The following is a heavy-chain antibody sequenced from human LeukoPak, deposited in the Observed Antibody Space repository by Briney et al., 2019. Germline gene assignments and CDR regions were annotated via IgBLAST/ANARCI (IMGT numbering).Heavy chain of an antibody. J-gene: IGHJ4*02. D-gene: IGHD3-16*01. CDR2: IKSKTDSGTT. V-gene: IGHV3-15*01. Sequence: GGSLRLSCVASGLTFNNAWMSWVRQAPGKGLEWVGRIKSKTDSGTTDYGAPVKGRFIISRDDSKNTLYLQMNSLKIEDTAVYYCTTGGEVYWGQGTLVTVSS. CDR1: GLTFNNAW. CDR3: TTGGEVY.